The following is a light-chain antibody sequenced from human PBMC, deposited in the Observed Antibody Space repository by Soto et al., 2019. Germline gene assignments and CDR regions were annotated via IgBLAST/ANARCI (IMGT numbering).Light chain of an antibody. CDR1: SSDVGGYNY. CDR2: EVS. Sequence: QSVLTQPPSASGSPGQSVTTSCTGTSSDVGGYNYVSWYQQHPGKAPKLMIYEVSKRPSGVPDRFSGSKSGNTASLTVSGLQAEDEADYYCSSYAGSNNPVFGGGTKLTVL. CDR3: SSYAGSNNPV. V-gene: IGLV2-8*01. J-gene: IGLJ2*01.